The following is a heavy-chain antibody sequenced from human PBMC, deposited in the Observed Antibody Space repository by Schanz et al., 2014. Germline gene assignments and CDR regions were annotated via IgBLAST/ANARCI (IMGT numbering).Heavy chain of an antibody. CDR2: ISYHGSER. D-gene: IGHD2-8*01. J-gene: IGHJ4*02. CDR3: AREYASTWFESNVMAGRIDN. CDR1: GFSFSDYG. V-gene: IGHV3-30*03. Sequence: QVQLVESGGGVVQPGRSLRLSCAGSGFSFSDYGMHWVRQAPGRGLEWVAVISYHGSERYYADSVKGRFTISRDAAKDSLFLQMTSLRADDTAVYFCAREYASTWFESNVMAGRIDNWGQGTLVTVSS.